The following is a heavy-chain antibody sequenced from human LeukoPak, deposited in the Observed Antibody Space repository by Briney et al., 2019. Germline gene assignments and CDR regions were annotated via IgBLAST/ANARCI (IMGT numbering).Heavy chain of an antibody. CDR3: ASSVVTATWYFDL. CDR2: IYYSGST. Sequence: SETLSLTCTVSGGSISSSSYYWGWIRQPPGKGLEWIGSIYYSGSTYYNPSLKSRVTISVDTSKNQFSLELSSVTAADTAVYYCASSVVTATWYFDLWGRGTLVTVSS. D-gene: IGHD2-21*02. J-gene: IGHJ2*01. V-gene: IGHV4-39*01. CDR1: GGSISSSSYY.